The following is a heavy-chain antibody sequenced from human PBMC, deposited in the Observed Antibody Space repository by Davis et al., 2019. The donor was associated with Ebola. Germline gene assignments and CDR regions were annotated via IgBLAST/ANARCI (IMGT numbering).Heavy chain of an antibody. CDR1: GFTLSSCA. V-gene: IGHV3-23*01. CDR3: AKGGYSYGFLDY. Sequence: GESLKISCAASGFTLSSCAMSWVRQAPGKGLEWVSGVGSDRGTHYSDSVRGRFTISRDDSKNTLYLQMNSLRVDDTALYYCAKGGYSYGFLDYWGRGTLVTVSS. J-gene: IGHJ4*02. D-gene: IGHD5-18*01. CDR2: VGSDRGT.